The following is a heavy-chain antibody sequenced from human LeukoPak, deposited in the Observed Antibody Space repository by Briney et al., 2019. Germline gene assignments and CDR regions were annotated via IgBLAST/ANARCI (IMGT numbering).Heavy chain of an antibody. D-gene: IGHD3-22*01. CDR2: INPSGGST. V-gene: IGHV1-46*01. Sequence: ASVKVSCKASGYTFTSYYMHWVRQAPGQGLEWMGIINPSGGSTSYAQKFQGRVTMTRDTSTSTVYMELSSLRSEDTAVYYCATAIHYDSSARFGWYYYYGMDVWGQGTTVTVSS. CDR3: ATAIHYDSSARFGWYYYYGMDV. J-gene: IGHJ6*02. CDR1: GYTFTSYY.